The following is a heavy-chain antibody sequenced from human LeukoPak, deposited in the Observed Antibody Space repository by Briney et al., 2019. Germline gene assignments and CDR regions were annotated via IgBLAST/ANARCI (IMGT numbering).Heavy chain of an antibody. D-gene: IGHD5-24*01. CDR1: GFTFSTNA. CDR2: IKEDGTET. V-gene: IGHV3-7*03. Sequence: PGGSLRLSCLTSGFTFSTNAMSWVRLAPGKGLEWVANIKEDGTETYYVDSVKGRFTISRDNAKNSLYLQMNSLRVEDTAVYYCAKEGRSLQTYWGQGTLVTVSS. J-gene: IGHJ4*02. CDR3: AKEGRSLQTY.